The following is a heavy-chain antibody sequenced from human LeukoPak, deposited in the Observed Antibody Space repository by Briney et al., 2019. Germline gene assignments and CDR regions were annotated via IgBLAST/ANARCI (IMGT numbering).Heavy chain of an antibody. D-gene: IGHD1-26*01. CDR2: IYPGDSDA. J-gene: IGHJ4*02. CDR3: ARQGGHSGSYYFDY. CDR1: GYSFTTYW. Sequence: AGESLKISCKGSGYSFTTYWIAWVRQMPGKGLEWMGIIYPGDSDARYSPSFQGQVTISADKSINTAYLQWSSLKASDTAMYYCARQGGHSGSYYFDYWGQGTLVTVSS. V-gene: IGHV5-51*01.